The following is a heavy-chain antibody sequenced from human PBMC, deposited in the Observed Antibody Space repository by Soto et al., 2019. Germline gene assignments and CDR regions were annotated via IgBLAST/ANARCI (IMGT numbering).Heavy chain of an antibody. V-gene: IGHV1-18*01. J-gene: IGHJ6*03. CDR3: ARVYCSGGSCQGQFAWYMDV. Sequence: GASVKVSCKASGYTFTSYGISWVRQAPGQGLEWMGWISAYNGNTNYAQKLQGRVTMTTDTSTSTAYMELRSLRSDDTAVYYCARVYCSGGSCQGQFAWYMDVWGKGATVTVSS. CDR1: GYTFTSYG. CDR2: ISAYNGNT. D-gene: IGHD2-15*01.